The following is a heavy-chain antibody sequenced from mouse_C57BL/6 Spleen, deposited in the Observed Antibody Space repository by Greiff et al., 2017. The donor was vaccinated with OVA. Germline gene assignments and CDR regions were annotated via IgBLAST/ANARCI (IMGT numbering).Heavy chain of an antibody. J-gene: IGHJ3*01. CDR2: INPYNGDT. CDR3: AREDYGSRCGAY. D-gene: IGHD1-1*01. V-gene: IGHV1-20*01. CDR1: GYSFTGYF. Sequence: VQLQQSGPELVKPGASVQISCKASGYSFTGYFMNWVMQSHGKSLEWIGRINPYNGDTFYNQKFKGKATLTVDKSSSTAHMELRSLTSEDSAVYYCAREDYGSRCGAYWGQGTLVTVSA.